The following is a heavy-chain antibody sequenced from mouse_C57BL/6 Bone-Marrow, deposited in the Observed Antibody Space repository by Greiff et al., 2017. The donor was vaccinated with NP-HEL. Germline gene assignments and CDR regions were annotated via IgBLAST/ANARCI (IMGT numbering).Heavy chain of an antibody. Sequence: EVQRVESGGGLVKPGGSLKLSCAASGFTFSSYAMSWVRQTPEKRLEWVATISDGGSYTYYPDNVKGRFTISRDNAKNNLYLQMSHLKSEDTAMYYCARRGSGTYFDYWGQGTTLTVSS. CDR2: ISDGGSYT. J-gene: IGHJ2*01. CDR3: ARRGSGTYFDY. CDR1: GFTFSSYA. V-gene: IGHV5-4*03. D-gene: IGHD3-2*02.